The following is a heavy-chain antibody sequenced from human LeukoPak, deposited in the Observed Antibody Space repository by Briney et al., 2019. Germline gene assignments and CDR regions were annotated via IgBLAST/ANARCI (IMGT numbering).Heavy chain of an antibody. V-gene: IGHV3-48*03. D-gene: IGHD3-16*01. Sequence: GGSLRLSCAASGFNFQSFSMNWVRQSPGKGPEWISYIGGGDATYYVDSVRGRFIISRDNAKNSVYLQMNSLRVEDTAVYYCVRGGQGRDDYFDYWGQGTLVTVSS. CDR3: VRGGQGRDDYFDY. CDR2: IGGGDAT. CDR1: GFNFQSFS. J-gene: IGHJ4*02.